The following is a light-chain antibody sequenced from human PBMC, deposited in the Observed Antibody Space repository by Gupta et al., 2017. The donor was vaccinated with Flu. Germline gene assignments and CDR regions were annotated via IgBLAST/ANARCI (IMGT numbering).Light chain of an antibody. J-gene: IGKJ4*01. V-gene: IGKV3-11*01. Sequence: EIVLTQSPATLSLSPGERATLSCRASQSVSSYLAWYQQKPGQAPRLLIYDASNRATGIPARFSGSASGTDFTLTISILDPEDFAVYYCQRRSNWPPSFGGGTKVEIK. CDR2: DAS. CDR1: QSVSSY. CDR3: QRRSNWPPS.